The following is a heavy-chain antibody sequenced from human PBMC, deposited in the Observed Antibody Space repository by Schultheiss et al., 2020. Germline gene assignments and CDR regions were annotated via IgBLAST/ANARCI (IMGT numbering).Heavy chain of an antibody. Sequence: GGSLRLSCAASGFTFSIYAMSWVRQAPGKGLEWVANINQDGGQQNFVDSVKGRFTISRDNAQNSVYLQLNSLRGDDTAVYYCARDSNWGWDYWGQGTLVTVSS. CDR3: ARDSNWGWDY. CDR1: GFTFSIYA. CDR2: INQDGGQQ. J-gene: IGHJ4*02. D-gene: IGHD7-27*01. V-gene: IGHV3-7*01.